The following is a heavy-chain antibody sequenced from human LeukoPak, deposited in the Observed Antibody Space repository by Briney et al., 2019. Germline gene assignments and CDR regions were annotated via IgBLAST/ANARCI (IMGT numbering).Heavy chain of an antibody. CDR1: GFTVSSNY. V-gene: IGHV3-66*02. Sequence: PGGSLRLSCAASGFTVSSNYMSWVRQAPGKGLEWVSVIYSGGSTYYADSVKGRFTISGDNSKNTLYLQMNSLRAEDTAVYYCARDPHYYDSSGYLVRGAFDIWGQGTMVTVSS. CDR3: ARDPHYYDSSGYLVRGAFDI. CDR2: IYSGGST. J-gene: IGHJ3*02. D-gene: IGHD3-22*01.